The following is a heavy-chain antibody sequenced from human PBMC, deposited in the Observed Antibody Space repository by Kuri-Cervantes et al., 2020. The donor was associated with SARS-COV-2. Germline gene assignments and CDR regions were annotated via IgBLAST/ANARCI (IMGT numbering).Heavy chain of an antibody. J-gene: IGHJ2*01. V-gene: IGHV3-23*01. CDR2: ISGSGGST. CDR3: ARDRLFRDYYDSSGYYWNSGYFDL. D-gene: IGHD3-22*01. CDR1: GFTFSSYA. Sequence: GESLKISCAASGFTFSSYAMSWVRQAPGKGLEWVSAISGSGGSTYYADSVKGRFTISRDNSKNTLYLQMNSLRAEDTAVYYCARDRLFRDYYDSSGYYWNSGYFDLWGRGTLVTVSS.